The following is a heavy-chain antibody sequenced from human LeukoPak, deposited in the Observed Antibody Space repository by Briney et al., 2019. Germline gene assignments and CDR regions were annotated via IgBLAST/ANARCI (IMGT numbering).Heavy chain of an antibody. Sequence: GGSLRLSCAASGFTFSSYSMNWVRQAPGKGLEWVSSISSSSSYISYADSVKGRFTISRDNAKNSLYLQMNSLRAEDTAVYYCARVPRGGNGYYFDYWGQGTLVTVSS. D-gene: IGHD4-23*01. CDR3: ARVPRGGNGYYFDY. CDR2: ISSSSSYI. V-gene: IGHV3-21*01. CDR1: GFTFSSYS. J-gene: IGHJ4*02.